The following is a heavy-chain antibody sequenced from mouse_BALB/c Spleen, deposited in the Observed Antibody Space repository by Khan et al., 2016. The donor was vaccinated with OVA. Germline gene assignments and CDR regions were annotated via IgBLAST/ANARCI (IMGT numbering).Heavy chain of an antibody. CDR1: GFTFSPYS. CDR3: ATHLTGSFAY. Sequence: EVELVESGGDLVKSGGSLKLSCAASGFTFSPYSMSWVRQTPDKRLEWVATIISDGDYTYYPDSVKGRFNISRDNAKNTLYLQMSSLNSEDTAIYYCATHLTGSFAYWGQGTLVTVSA. CDR2: IISDGDYT. V-gene: IGHV5-6*01. J-gene: IGHJ3*01.